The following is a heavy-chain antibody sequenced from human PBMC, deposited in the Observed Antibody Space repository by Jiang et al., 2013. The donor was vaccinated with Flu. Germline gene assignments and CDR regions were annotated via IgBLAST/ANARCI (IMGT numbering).Heavy chain of an antibody. D-gene: IGHD3-10*01. Sequence: TCAVYGGSFSGYYWSWIRQPPGKGLEWIGEINHSGSTNYNPSLKSRVTISVDTSKNQFSLKLSSVTAADTAVYYCARAFGKVRGVMRRSAKDWGQGTLVTVSS. CDR2: INHSGST. CDR1: GGSFSGYY. CDR3: ARAFGKVRGVMRRSAKD. J-gene: IGHJ4*02. V-gene: IGHV4-34*01.